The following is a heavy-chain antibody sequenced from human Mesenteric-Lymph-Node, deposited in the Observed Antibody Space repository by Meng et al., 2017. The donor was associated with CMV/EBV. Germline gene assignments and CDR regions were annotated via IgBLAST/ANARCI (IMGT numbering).Heavy chain of an antibody. J-gene: IGHJ6*02. Sequence: GESLKISCAASGFTFSSYSMNWVRQAPGKGLEWVSSISSSSSYIYYADSVKGRFTISRDNAKNSLYLQMNSLRAEDTAVYYCTREELYDFWSGYFAPNYYYGMDVWGQGTTVTVSS. CDR2: ISSSSSYI. V-gene: IGHV3-21*01. D-gene: IGHD3-3*01. CDR1: GFTFSSYS. CDR3: TREELYDFWSGYFAPNYYYGMDV.